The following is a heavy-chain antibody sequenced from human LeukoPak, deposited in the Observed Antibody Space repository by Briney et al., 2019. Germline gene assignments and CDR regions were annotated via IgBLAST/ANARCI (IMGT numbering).Heavy chain of an antibody. D-gene: IGHD4-17*01. V-gene: IGHV1-18*01. J-gene: IGHJ4*02. Sequence: GASVKVSCKASGYTFTNYAISWVRQAPGQGLEWVARISGYKGNTDYAQKVKDRVTVTADTSTAYLEMRGLTSDDTAVYYCARDHGDFVGVRVGFDSWGQGTLVTVSS. CDR3: ARDHGDFVGVRVGFDS. CDR2: ISGYKGNT. CDR1: GYTFTNYA.